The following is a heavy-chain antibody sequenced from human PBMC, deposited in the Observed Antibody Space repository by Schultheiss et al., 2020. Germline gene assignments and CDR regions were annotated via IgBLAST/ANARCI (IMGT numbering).Heavy chain of an antibody. D-gene: IGHD5-12*01. J-gene: IGHJ5*02. V-gene: IGHV4-39*01. CDR2: IYYSGIT. CDR1: GGSFSGYY. CDR3: ARLVARINWFDP. Sequence: SETLSLTCAVYGGSFSGYYWGWIRQPPGKGLEWIGSIYYSGITYYNPSLKSRVTISVDTSKNQFSLKLSSVTAADTAVYYCARLVARINWFDPWGQGTLVTVSS.